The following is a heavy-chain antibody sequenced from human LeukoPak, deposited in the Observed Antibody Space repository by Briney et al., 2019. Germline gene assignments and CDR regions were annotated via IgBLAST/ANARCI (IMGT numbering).Heavy chain of an antibody. CDR3: ARDFHYYDSSGIDY. J-gene: IGHJ4*02. Sequence: SETLSLTCAVSGGSISSSNWWSWVRQPPGKGLEWIGDIYHSGSTNYNPSLKSRVTISVDKSKNQFSLKLSSVTAADTAVYYCARDFHYYDSSGIDYWGQGTLVTVSS. V-gene: IGHV4-4*02. CDR2: IYHSGST. D-gene: IGHD3-22*01. CDR1: GGSISSSNW.